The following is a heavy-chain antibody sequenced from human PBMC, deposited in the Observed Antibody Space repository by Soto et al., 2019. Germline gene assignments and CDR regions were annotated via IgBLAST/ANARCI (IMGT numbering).Heavy chain of an antibody. Sequence: PGESLKISCKGSGYSFTSYWISWVRQMPGKGLEWMGRIDPSDSYTKYSPSFQGHVTISADKSISTAYLQWSSLKASDTAMYYCARGYCTNGVCYPFAMDVWGKGTTVTVSS. CDR3: ARGYCTNGVCYPFAMDV. CDR2: IDPSDSYT. J-gene: IGHJ6*04. CDR1: GYSFTSYW. V-gene: IGHV5-10-1*01. D-gene: IGHD2-8*01.